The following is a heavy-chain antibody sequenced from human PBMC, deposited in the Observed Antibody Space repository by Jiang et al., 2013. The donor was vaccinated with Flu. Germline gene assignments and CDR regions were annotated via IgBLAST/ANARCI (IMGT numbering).Heavy chain of an antibody. CDR2: VYSGGNT. CDR1: GFNINNNY. Sequence: VQLVESGGGSVQPGGSLRPSCAASGFNINNNYMTWVRQAPGKGLEWVSVVYSGGNTFYADSVKGRFTISRHNSKNMLYLQMNSLRPEDTAVYYCARGGSGGGGLQWLGFFDCWGQGALVTVSS. J-gene: IGHJ4*02. CDR3: ARGGSGGGGLQWLGFFDC. D-gene: IGHD6-19*01. V-gene: IGHV3-53*04.